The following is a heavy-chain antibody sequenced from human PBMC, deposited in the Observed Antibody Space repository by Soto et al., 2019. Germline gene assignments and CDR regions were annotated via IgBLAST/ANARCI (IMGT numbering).Heavy chain of an antibody. CDR3: AIGAFYGSGSYYPFLGV. CDR1: GGSISSSSYY. J-gene: IGHJ6*02. D-gene: IGHD3-10*01. Sequence: SETLSLTCTVSGGSISSSSYYWGWIRQPPGKGLEWIGSIYYSGSTYYNPSLKSRVTISVDTSKNQFSLKLSSVTATDTAVYYCAIGAFYGSGSYYPFLGVWGQGTTVTVSS. CDR2: IYYSGST. V-gene: IGHV4-39*01.